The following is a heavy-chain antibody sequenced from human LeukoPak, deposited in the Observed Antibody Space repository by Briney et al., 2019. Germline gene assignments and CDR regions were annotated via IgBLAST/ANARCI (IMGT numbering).Heavy chain of an antibody. CDR1: GFTFSSYE. J-gene: IGHJ4*02. V-gene: IGHV3-48*03. CDR2: IGGSGSTI. Sequence: GGSLRLSCAASGFTFSSYEMNWVRQAPGKGLEWVSYIGGSGSTIYYADSMKGRFTISRDNAKNSLYLQMNSLRAEDTAVYYCARDPVCDYWGQGTLVTVSS. CDR3: ARDPVCDY.